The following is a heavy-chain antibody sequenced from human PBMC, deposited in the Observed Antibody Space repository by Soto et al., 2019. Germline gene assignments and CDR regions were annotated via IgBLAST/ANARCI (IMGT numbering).Heavy chain of an antibody. Sequence: QVQLQESGPGLVKPSETLSLTCTVSGGSISSSNWWSWVRQPPGKGLEWIGEIYHSGSTNYNPSLKSRVTISVDKSKNQFSLKLSSVTAADTAVYYCVVQLERRAFGYYWGQGTLVTVSS. CDR1: GGSISSSNW. J-gene: IGHJ4*02. CDR2: IYHSGST. V-gene: IGHV4-4*02. CDR3: VVQLERRAFGYY. D-gene: IGHD1-1*01.